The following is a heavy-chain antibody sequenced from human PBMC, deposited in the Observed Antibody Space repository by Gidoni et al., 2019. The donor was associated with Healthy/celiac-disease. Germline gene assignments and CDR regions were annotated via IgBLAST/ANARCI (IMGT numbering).Heavy chain of an antibody. J-gene: IGHJ5*02. CDR1: GFTFSNAW. V-gene: IGHV3-15*01. Sequence: EVQLVESGGGLVKPGGSLRLSCAASGFTFSNAWMSWVRQAPGKGLEWVGRIKNKTDGGTTDYAAPVKGRFTISRDDSKNTLYLQMNSLKTEHTAVYYCTTEVQIVVVIAWGQGTLVTVSS. CDR2: IKNKTDGGTT. D-gene: IGHD3-22*01. CDR3: TTEVQIVVVIA.